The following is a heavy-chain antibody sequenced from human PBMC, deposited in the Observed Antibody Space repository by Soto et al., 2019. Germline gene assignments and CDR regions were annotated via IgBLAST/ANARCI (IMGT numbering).Heavy chain of an antibody. D-gene: IGHD3-3*01. CDR3: ARDTEREYDFWSGYGSY. J-gene: IGHJ4*02. CDR1: GGTFSSYT. CDR2: IIPILGIA. V-gene: IGHV1-69*04. Sequence: ASVKVSCKASGGTFSSYTISWVRQAPGQGLEWMGRIIPILGIANYAQKFQGRVTMTRDTSTSTVYMELSSLRSEDTAVYYCARDTEREYDFWSGYGSYWGQGTLVTVSS.